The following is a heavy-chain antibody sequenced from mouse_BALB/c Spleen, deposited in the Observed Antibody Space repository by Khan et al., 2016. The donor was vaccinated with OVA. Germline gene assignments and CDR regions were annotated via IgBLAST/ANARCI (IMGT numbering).Heavy chain of an antibody. CDR3: AKHYRSDVYFDY. Sequence: VQLQQSSPELVKPGASVKMSCKASGYTFTSYVMHWVKQKPGQGLEWVGYIYPFNDDTKYNEKFKGKATLTSDKSSSTAYMELSSLTSEDSAVYFCAKHYRSDVYFDYWGQGTTLTVSS. V-gene: IGHV1S136*01. J-gene: IGHJ2*01. CDR1: GYTFTSYV. CDR2: IYPFNDDT. D-gene: IGHD2-14*01.